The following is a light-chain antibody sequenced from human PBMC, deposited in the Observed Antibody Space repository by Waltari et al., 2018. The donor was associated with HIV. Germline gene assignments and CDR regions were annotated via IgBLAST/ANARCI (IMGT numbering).Light chain of an antibody. CDR1: SADIGTFAY. CDR2: DVN. CDR3: GAYTFSNIPL. J-gene: IGLJ3*02. V-gene: IGLV2-14*03. Sequence: QSALSQPASVSASPGQSITISCFGTSADIGTFAYVSWYQQYAGKAPRLLIYDVNVRSSGVSNRFSGSKSGDMASLTISGLQTEDEADYYCGAYTFSNIPLFGGGTKLTVL.